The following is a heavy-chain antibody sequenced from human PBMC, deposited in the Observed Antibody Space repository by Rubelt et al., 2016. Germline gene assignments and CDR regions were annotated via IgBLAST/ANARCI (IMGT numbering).Heavy chain of an antibody. CDR2: ISAYNGNT. CDR3: ARRDGYNWDDAFDI. Sequence: QVQLVQSGAEVKKPGASVKVSCKASGYTFTGYYMPWVRQAPGQGLEWMGWISAYNGNTNYAQKLQGRVTMTTDTSTSTAYMELRSPRSDDTAVYYCARRDGYNWDDAFDIWGQGTMVTVSS. CDR1: GYTFTGYY. D-gene: IGHD5-24*01. V-gene: IGHV1-18*04. J-gene: IGHJ3*02.